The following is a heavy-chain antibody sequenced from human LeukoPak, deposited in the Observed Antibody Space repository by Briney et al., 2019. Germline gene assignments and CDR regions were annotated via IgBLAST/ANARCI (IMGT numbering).Heavy chain of an antibody. D-gene: IGHD3-10*01. CDR3: ARGPGITMVRGVIAQGDPYYYYYMDV. CDR2: INPNSGGT. CDR1: GYTFTGYY. J-gene: IGHJ6*03. Sequence: ASVKVSCKASGYTFTGYYMHWVRQAPGQGLEWMGWINPNSGGTNYAQKFQGRVTMSRDTSISTAYMELSRLRSDDTAVYYCARGPGITMVRGVIAQGDPYYYYYMDVWGKGTTVTVSS. V-gene: IGHV1-2*02.